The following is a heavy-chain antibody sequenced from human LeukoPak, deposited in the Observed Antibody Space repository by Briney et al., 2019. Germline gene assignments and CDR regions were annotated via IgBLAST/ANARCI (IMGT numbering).Heavy chain of an antibody. CDR3: ARALGRLSGSDY. CDR1: GYTFTGYY. Sequence: GASVKVSCKASGYTFTGYYIHWVRQAPGQGLEWMGWINPLSGGTNYAQKFQGRVTMTSDTSISTAYMELSRLRSDDTAVYYCARALGRLSGSDYWGQGTLVTVSS. V-gene: IGHV1-2*02. D-gene: IGHD3-10*01. CDR2: INPLSGGT. J-gene: IGHJ4*02.